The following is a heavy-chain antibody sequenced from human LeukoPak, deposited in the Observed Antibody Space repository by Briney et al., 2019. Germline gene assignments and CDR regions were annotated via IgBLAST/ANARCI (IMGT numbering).Heavy chain of an antibody. Sequence: PGGSLRLSCAASGFKFSSHSMNWVRQAPGKGLEWVSSISSSSSYIYYADSVKGRFTISRDNPKNSLYLQMNSLRAEDTAVYYCARGREGYSYEFDYWGHGTLVTVSS. CDR2: ISSSSSYI. J-gene: IGHJ4*01. CDR1: GFKFSSHS. CDR3: ARGREGYSYEFDY. D-gene: IGHD5-18*01. V-gene: IGHV3-21*01.